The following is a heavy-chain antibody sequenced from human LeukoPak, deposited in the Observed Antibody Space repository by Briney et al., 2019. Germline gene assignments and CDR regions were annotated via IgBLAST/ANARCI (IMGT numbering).Heavy chain of an antibody. J-gene: IGHJ6*04. CDR1: GGCFSGYY. V-gene: IGHV4-34*01. CDR3: ARRSWYYYYYGMDV. Sequence: SETLSLTCAVYGGCFSGYYWSWIRQPPGKGLEWIGEINHSGSTNYNPSLESRVTISVDTSKNQFSLKLSSVTAADTAVYYCARRSWYYYYYGMDVWGKGTTVTVSS. CDR2: INHSGST. D-gene: IGHD6-13*01.